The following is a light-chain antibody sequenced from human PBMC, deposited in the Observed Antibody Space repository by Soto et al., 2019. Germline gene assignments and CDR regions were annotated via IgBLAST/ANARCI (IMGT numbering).Light chain of an antibody. Sequence: IRLTQSPPSLSASVGARASVSCRASQRISNYLNWYQQKPGKAPKLLMFAASSLQSGVPSRFSGSGSGTDFTLTISDLQADDFATYYCQQSFTTPLTFGGGTKVDI. CDR2: AAS. CDR1: QRISNY. CDR3: QQSFTTPLT. J-gene: IGKJ4*01. V-gene: IGKV1-39*01.